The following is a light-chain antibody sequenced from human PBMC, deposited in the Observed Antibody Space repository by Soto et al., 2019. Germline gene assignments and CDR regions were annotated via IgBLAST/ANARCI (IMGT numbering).Light chain of an antibody. Sequence: DIQMTQSPSSLSASVGDRVTMTCRASQDIMNYVAWYQQKPGEVPKLLIYAASTLQSGVPARFSGGGFGTDFTLTISSLRPEDVATYYCQRYHSALLTVGPGTKVDLK. V-gene: IGKV1-27*01. CDR2: AAS. CDR3: QRYHSALLT. CDR1: QDIMNY. J-gene: IGKJ3*01.